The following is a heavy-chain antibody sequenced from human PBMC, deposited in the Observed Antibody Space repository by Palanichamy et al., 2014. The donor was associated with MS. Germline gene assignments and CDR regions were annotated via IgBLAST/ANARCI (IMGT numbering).Heavy chain of an antibody. V-gene: IGHV4-39*01. D-gene: IGHD3-3*01. CDR3: ARRISIFGYGGNAFDV. CDR1: GGSISSINYY. CDR2: IYYSGNT. Sequence: QLQLQESGPGLVKPSETLSLTCTVSGGSISSINYYWGWIRQSPGKGLEWIGDIYYSGNTYYNPSLKSRVTMSVDMSKNRVSLKLNSLTAADTAVYFCARRISIFGYGGNAFDVWGQGTMVTVSS. J-gene: IGHJ3*01.